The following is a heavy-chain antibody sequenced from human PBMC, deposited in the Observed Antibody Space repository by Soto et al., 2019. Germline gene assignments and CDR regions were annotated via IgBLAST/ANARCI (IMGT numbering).Heavy chain of an antibody. CDR3: ARGPERLPFDI. J-gene: IGHJ3*02. CDR1: GFTFNNFA. V-gene: IGHV3-30*04. Sequence: QVQLVESGGGVGQPGRSQRLSCVASGFTFNNFAMHWVRQAPGKGLEWVAVMSYDGKIAYFTDSVKGRFTISRDNSRNTLYLQMSGLRAEDTAMYYCARGPERLPFDIWGQGTMVIVSS. CDR2: MSYDGKIA. D-gene: IGHD1-1*01.